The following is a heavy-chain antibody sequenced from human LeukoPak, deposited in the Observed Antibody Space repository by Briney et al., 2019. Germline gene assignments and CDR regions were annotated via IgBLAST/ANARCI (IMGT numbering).Heavy chain of an antibody. D-gene: IGHD3-10*01. CDR1: GFTLSDYH. CDR2: ITTISHYI. V-gene: IGHV3-21*01. J-gene: IGHJ5*02. CDR3: ARSGGPGTYHQLRYNWFDP. Sequence: GGSLRLSCTASGFTLSDYHMNWVRQAPGKGLQWLSSITTISHYIYYAGAVRGRFTISRDNAKNSLYLQMNSLRGEDTAVYYCARSGGPGTYHQLRYNWFDPWGQGTLVTVSS.